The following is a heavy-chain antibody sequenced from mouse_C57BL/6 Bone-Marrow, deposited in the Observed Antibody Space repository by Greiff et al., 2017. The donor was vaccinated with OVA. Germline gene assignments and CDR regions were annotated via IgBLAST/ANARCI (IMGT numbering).Heavy chain of an antibody. Sequence: VQLQQSGAELARPGASVKLSCKASGYTFTSYGISWVKQRTGPGLEWIGEIYPRSGNTYYTEKFKGKATLTADKSSSTAYTELLSLTSEDSAVYFCARGGMKGGYWGQGTTLTVSS. V-gene: IGHV1-81*01. CDR2: IYPRSGNT. J-gene: IGHJ2*01. CDR1: GYTFTSYG. CDR3: ARGGMKGGY.